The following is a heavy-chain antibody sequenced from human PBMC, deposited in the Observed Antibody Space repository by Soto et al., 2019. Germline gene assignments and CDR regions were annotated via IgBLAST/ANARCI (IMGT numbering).Heavy chain of an antibody. J-gene: IGHJ4*02. CDR3: ARSRNGAVADSINF. V-gene: IGHV3-30-3*01. CDR2: SSRDGSSK. CDR1: GFSFSRYA. D-gene: IGHD2-8*01. Sequence: GGSLRLSCAASGFSFSRYAMHLVRQARGEGLEWVAVSSRDGSSKYYGDSVKGRFTVSRDNSNNTLFLSMTSLRPDDTGVFYCARSRNGAVADSINFWGQGTLVTVSS.